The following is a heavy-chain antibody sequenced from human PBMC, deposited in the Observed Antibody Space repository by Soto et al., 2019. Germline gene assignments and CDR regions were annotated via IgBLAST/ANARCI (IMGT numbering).Heavy chain of an antibody. J-gene: IGHJ6*03. V-gene: IGHV3-23*01. Sequence: EVQLLESGGGLVQPGGSLRLSCAASGFTFSSYAMSWVRQAPGKGLEWVSAISGSGGSTYYADSVKGRFTISRDNSKNTLYLQMNSLRAEDTAVYYCASSCSGGSCYSWSESRYYYYYMDVWGKGTTVTVSS. CDR1: GFTFSSYA. D-gene: IGHD2-15*01. CDR3: ASSCSGGSCYSWSESRYYYYYMDV. CDR2: ISGSGGST.